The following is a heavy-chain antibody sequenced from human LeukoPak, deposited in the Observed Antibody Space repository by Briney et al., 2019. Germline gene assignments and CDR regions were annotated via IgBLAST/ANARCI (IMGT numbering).Heavy chain of an antibody. CDR2: ISVSGSTT. CDR3: VRGWSGGC. Sequence: GGSLRLSRAPSGFTFNTYEMKWVRQAPGEGLEWVSYISVSGSTTYYADSVKGRLTISRENARNLLFLQMNTLRAEDTATYYCVRGWSGGCWGQGTLVTVSS. CDR1: GFTFNTYE. D-gene: IGHD3-3*01. J-gene: IGHJ4*02. V-gene: IGHV3-48*03.